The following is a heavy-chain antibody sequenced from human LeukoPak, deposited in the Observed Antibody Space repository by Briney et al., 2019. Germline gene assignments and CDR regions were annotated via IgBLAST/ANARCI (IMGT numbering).Heavy chain of an antibody. CDR2: FDPEDGET. Sequence: ASVKVSFKVSGYTLTELSMHWVRQAPGKGLEWMGGFDPEDGETIYAQKFQGRVTMTEDTSTDTAYMELSSLRSEDTAVYYCAASPRSYYYYGMDVWGQGTTVTVSS. CDR3: AASPRSYYYYGMDV. CDR1: GYTLTELS. V-gene: IGHV1-24*01. J-gene: IGHJ6*02.